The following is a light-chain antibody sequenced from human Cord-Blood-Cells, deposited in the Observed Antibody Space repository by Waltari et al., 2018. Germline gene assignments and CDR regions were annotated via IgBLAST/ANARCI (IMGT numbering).Light chain of an antibody. V-gene: IGLV2-14*01. Sequence: QSALTQPASVSGSPGQSITISCTGTSSDVGGYNYVSWYQQHPGKAPKLMIYDVSKRPSGFSNRFSGSKSGNTASLTLSWLQAEDEADYYCSSYTSSSTLYVFGTGTKVTVL. J-gene: IGLJ1*01. CDR2: DVS. CDR1: SSDVGGYNY. CDR3: SSYTSSSTLYV.